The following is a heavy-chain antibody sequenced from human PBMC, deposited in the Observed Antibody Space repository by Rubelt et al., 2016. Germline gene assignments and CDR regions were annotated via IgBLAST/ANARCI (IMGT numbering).Heavy chain of an antibody. J-gene: IGHJ3*02. D-gene: IGHD6-13*01. CDR3: AKGVAAAGDDAFDI. V-gene: IGHV3-23*01. Sequence: GLEWLSAISDSGDSTYYADSVKGRFTISSDNSKNTLYLQMNSLRAEDTALYYCAKGVAAAGDDAFDIWGQGTMVTVSS. CDR2: ISDSGDST.